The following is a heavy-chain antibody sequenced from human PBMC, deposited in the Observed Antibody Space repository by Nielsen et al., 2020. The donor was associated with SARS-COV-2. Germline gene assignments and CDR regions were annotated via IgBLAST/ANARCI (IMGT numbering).Heavy chain of an antibody. CDR3: AKQCGGDCYRFDGFDI. CDR2: ISAYTGKA. Sequence: ASVKVSCKASGYTFTSYNIAWLRQAPGQGLEWLGWISAYTGKADYAQKFEGRVTMTTDTFTSTAYMELTSLTSDDTAVYYCAKQCGGDCYRFDGFDIWGLGTMVTVSS. J-gene: IGHJ3*02. CDR1: GYTFTSYN. D-gene: IGHD2-21*02. V-gene: IGHV1-18*01.